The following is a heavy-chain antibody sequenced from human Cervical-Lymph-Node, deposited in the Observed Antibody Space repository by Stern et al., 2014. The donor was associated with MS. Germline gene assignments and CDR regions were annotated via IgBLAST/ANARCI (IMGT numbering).Heavy chain of an antibody. CDR1: GYTFTSDD. J-gene: IGHJ4*02. Sequence: QVQLVEYGAEVKKPGASVKVSCKASGYTFTSDDINWVRQVPGQGLEWMGWMNPDSGDTGYAQKFRGKFTITRDLSISTAYMEMSSLKFEDTAVYYCTRGWSAWGQGTLVTVSS. D-gene: IGHD3-3*01. CDR3: TRGWSA. V-gene: IGHV1-8*01. CDR2: MNPDSGDT.